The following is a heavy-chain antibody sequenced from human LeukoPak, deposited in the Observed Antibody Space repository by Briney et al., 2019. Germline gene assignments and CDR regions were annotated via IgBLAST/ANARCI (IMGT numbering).Heavy chain of an antibody. J-gene: IGHJ4*02. D-gene: IGHD1-26*01. Sequence: ASVKVSCKASGYTFTSYDINWVRQAAGQGLEWMGWMNPNSGNTGYAQKFQGRVTMTRNTSISTAYMELSSLRSEDTAVYYCASVVGATGDFDYWGQGTLVTVSS. V-gene: IGHV1-8*01. CDR2: MNPNSGNT. CDR3: ASVVGATGDFDY. CDR1: GYTFTSYD.